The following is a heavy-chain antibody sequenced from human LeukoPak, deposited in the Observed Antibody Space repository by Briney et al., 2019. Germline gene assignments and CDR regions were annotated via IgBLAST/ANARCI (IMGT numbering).Heavy chain of an antibody. V-gene: IGHV1-69*06. Sequence: GASVKVSCKASGGTFRNYAISWVRQAPGQGLEWMGGIIPIFGTANYAQKFQGRVTITADKSTSTAYMELSSLRSEDTAVYYCARGIGEMATTPDCFDIWGQGTMVTVSS. D-gene: IGHD5-24*01. J-gene: IGHJ3*02. CDR1: GGTFRNYA. CDR3: ARGIGEMATTPDCFDI. CDR2: IIPIFGTA.